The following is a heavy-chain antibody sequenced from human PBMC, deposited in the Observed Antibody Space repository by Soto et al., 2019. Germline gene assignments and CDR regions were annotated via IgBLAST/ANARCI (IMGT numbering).Heavy chain of an antibody. V-gene: IGHV3-53*01. D-gene: IGHD6-19*01. CDR1: GFTVSSNY. CDR3: AGLGYSSGWYVGYYYYGMDV. Sequence: PWGSLRLSCAASGFTVSSNYIILVRHSPVKGREWVSVIYSGGSTYYADSVKGRFTISRDNSKNTLYLQMNSLRAEDTAVYYCAGLGYSSGWYVGYYYYGMDVWGQGTTVTVSS. J-gene: IGHJ6*02. CDR2: IYSGGST.